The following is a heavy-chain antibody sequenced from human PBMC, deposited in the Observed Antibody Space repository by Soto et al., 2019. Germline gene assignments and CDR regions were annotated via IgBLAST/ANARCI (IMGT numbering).Heavy chain of an antibody. D-gene: IGHD3-10*01. J-gene: IGHJ6*02. V-gene: IGHV4-31*03. CDR3: ARVGPMARGVIAGRHV. Sequence: QVQLQESGPGLVKPSQTLSLTCTVSGGSISSGGYYWSWIRQHPGKGLEWIGYIYYSGSTYYNPSLKSRVTISVDTSKNQFSLKLSSVTAADTAVYYSARVGPMARGVIAGRHVWGQGTTVTVSS. CDR2: IYYSGST. CDR1: GGSISSGGYY.